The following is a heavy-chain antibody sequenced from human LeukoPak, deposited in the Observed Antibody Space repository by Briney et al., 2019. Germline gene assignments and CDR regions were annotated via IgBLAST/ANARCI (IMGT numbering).Heavy chain of an antibody. CDR2: ISWNSGSI. Sequence: GGSLRHSCAASGFTFDDYAVHCVRQAPGKGLEWVSGISWNSGSIGYADCVKGRFTISRDNAKNSLYLQMNSLRAEDTALYYCAKDRSSGTFDYWGQGTLVTVSS. V-gene: IGHV3-9*01. J-gene: IGHJ4*02. D-gene: IGHD3-3*01. CDR1: GFTFDDYA. CDR3: AKDRSSGTFDY.